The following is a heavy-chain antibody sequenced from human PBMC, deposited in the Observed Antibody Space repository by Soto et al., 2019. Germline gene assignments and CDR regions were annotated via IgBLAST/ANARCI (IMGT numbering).Heavy chain of an antibody. V-gene: IGHV5-51*01. Sequence: GESLKISCKGSGYSFTSYWIGWVRQMPGKGLEWMGIIYPGDSDTRYSPSFQGQVTISADKSISTAYLQWSSLKASDTAMYYWARGGGYGSGSYYNPRSVVWFDPWGQGTLVTVSS. CDR3: ARGGGYGSGSYYNPRSVVWFDP. CDR2: IYPGDSDT. CDR1: GYSFTSYW. J-gene: IGHJ5*02. D-gene: IGHD3-10*01.